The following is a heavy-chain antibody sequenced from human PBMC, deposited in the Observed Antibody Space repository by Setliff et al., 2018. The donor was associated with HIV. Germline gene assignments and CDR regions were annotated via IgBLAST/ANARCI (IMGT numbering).Heavy chain of an antibody. V-gene: IGHV4-61*08. Sequence: PSETLSLTCSVSGASIIRGGDFWGWIPQHSGKGREWIGYIYYSGSTNYNPALKSRVTISVDTSNNQFSLKLSSVTAADTAVYYCASTYYYDSPHFQDWGQGTLVTVSS. CDR2: IYYSGST. J-gene: IGHJ1*01. CDR1: GASIIRGGDF. CDR3: ASTYYYDSPHFQD. D-gene: IGHD3-22*01.